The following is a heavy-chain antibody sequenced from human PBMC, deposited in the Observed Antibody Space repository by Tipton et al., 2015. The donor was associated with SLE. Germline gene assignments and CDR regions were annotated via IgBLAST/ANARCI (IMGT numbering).Heavy chain of an antibody. CDR3: ASTYSSGWYGNFDY. CDR1: GGSISSSSYY. CDR2: IYYSGST. Sequence: TLSLTCTVSGGSISSSSYYWGWIRQPPGKGLEWIGSIYYSGSTYYNPSLKSRVTISVGTSKNQFSLKLSSVTAADTAVYYCASTYSSGWYGNFDYWGQGTLVTVSS. D-gene: IGHD6-19*01. J-gene: IGHJ4*02. V-gene: IGHV4-39*07.